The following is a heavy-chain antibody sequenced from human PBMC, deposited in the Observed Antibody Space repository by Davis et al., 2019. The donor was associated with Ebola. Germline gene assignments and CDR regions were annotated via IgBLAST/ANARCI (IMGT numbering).Heavy chain of an antibody. CDR2: INPKSCDT. V-gene: IGHV1-2*02. CDR3: ARDTDIVVVPADPSTYYYYGMDV. D-gene: IGHD2-2*01. J-gene: IGHJ6*02. Sequence: ALVKVSCKASGYTFTDYYMHWVRQAPGRGPAGMGWINPKSCDTNYVQRFQGRVTITRDTSISTAYIELRSLRSDGTAVYYCARDTDIVVVPADPSTYYYYGMDVWGQGTTVTVSS. CDR1: GYTFTDYY.